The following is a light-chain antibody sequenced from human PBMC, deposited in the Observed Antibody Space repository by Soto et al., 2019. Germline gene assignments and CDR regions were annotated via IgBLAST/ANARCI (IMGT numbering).Light chain of an antibody. J-gene: IGKJ1*01. V-gene: IGKV3D-15*01. CDR3: QQYNDWWT. CDR2: GAS. Sequence: EIVMTQSPATLSVSPGERATLSCRASQSVSSDLAWYQQKPGQTPRLLIYGASTRATGIPARFSGSGSGTAVSLTVSSLQSEDFAVYYCQQYNDWWTFGQGTKVDIK. CDR1: QSVSSD.